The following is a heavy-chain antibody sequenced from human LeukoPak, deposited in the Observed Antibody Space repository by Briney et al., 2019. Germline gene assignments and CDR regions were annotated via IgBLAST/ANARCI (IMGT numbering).Heavy chain of an antibody. Sequence: ASVKVSCKASGGTFSSYAISWVRQAPGQGLEWMGGIIPIFGTANYAQKFQGRVTITADESTSTAYMELSSLRSEDTAVYYCARAGFNYYGSGSYYNAFDYWGQGTLVTVSS. D-gene: IGHD3-10*01. CDR2: IIPIFGTA. CDR3: ARAGFNYYGSGSYYNAFDY. V-gene: IGHV1-69*01. J-gene: IGHJ4*02. CDR1: GGTFSSYA.